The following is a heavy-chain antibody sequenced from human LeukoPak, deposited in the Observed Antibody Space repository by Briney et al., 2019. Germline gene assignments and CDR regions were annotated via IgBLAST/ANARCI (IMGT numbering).Heavy chain of an antibody. CDR1: GGSISSYY. CDR3: ARGGESAYGGTFDY. Sequence: SETLSLTCTVSGGSISSYYWSWIRQPPGKGLEWIGYIYYSGSTNYNPSLKSRVTISVDTSKNQFSLKLSSVTAADTAVYYCARGGESAYGGTFDYWGQGTLVTVSS. CDR2: IYYSGST. V-gene: IGHV4-59*01. D-gene: IGHD4-23*01. J-gene: IGHJ4*02.